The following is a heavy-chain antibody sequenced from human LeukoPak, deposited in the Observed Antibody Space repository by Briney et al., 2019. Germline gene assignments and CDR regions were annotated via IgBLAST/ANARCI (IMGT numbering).Heavy chain of an antibody. CDR1: GFTFNSYW. D-gene: IGHD5-12*01. CDR3: ARDSGHTGYDLLDY. J-gene: IGHJ4*02. Sequence: GGSLRLSCADSGFTFNSYWMGWVRQTPGKGLEWVANIRHDGSEKYYVDSVEGRFTISRDNAKNSLFLQMNSLRAEDTAVYYCARDSGHTGYDLLDYWGQGTLVTVSS. V-gene: IGHV3-7*01. CDR2: IRHDGSEK.